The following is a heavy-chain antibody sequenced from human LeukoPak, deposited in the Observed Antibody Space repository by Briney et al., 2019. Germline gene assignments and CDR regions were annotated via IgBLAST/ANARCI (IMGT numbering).Heavy chain of an antibody. Sequence: SETLSLTCTVSGGSISSYYWSWVRQPAGKGLEWIGRIYTSGSTNYNPSPKSRVTMSVDTSKNQFSLKLSSVTAADTAVYYCARELAASWFDPWGQGTLVTVSS. V-gene: IGHV4-4*07. CDR1: GGSISSYY. CDR2: IYTSGST. CDR3: ARELAASWFDP. D-gene: IGHD6-6*01. J-gene: IGHJ5*02.